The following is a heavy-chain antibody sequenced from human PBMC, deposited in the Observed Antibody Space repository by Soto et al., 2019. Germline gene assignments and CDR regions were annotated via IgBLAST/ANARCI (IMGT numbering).Heavy chain of an antibody. Sequence: QVQLQQWGAGLLKPSETLSLTCAVNGGSLTGYYWSWVRQPPGKGLEWIGEIKDGGNTNYSPSLRSRVTISADTSKGQFPPKVPSVTAADTAVYYCARGQEGVVATHWDQGSLVTVSS. D-gene: IGHD2-15*01. J-gene: IGHJ4*02. CDR2: IKDGGNT. CDR1: GGSLTGYY. V-gene: IGHV4-34*01. CDR3: ARGQEGVVATH.